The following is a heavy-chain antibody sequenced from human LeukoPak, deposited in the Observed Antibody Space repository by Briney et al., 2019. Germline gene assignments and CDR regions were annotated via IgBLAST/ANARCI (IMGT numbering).Heavy chain of an antibody. D-gene: IGHD4/OR15-4a*01. V-gene: IGHV3-9*01. CDR2: INWKSNNI. CDR1: GFTFGDYA. CDR3: ARDRAGCFYAMDV. J-gene: IGHJ6*02. Sequence: PGRSLRLSCAASGFTFGDYAMHWVRQAPGKGLEWVSGINWKSNNIGYADSVKGRFTISRDNAKNSLYLQMNSLRTEDTALYYCARDRAGCFYAMDVWGQGTSVTVSS.